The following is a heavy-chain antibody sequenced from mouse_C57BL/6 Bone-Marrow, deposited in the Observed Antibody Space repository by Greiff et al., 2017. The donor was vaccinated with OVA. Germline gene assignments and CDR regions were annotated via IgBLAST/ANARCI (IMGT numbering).Heavy chain of an antibody. CDR1: GYTFTSYT. CDR3: AKVYGYDEYYAMDY. CDR2: INPSSGYT. J-gene: IGHJ4*01. D-gene: IGHD2-2*01. V-gene: IGHV1-4*01. Sequence: QVQLQQSGAELARPGASVKMSCKASGYTFTSYTMHWVKQRPGQGLEWIGYINPSSGYTKYNQKFKDKATLTADKSSSTAYMQLSSLTSEDSAVYYCAKVYGYDEYYAMDYWGKGTSVTVSS.